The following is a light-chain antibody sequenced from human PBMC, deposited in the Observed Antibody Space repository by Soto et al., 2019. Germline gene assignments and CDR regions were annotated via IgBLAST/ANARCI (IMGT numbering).Light chain of an antibody. J-gene: IGKJ1*01. CDR3: HQYDLSPWT. CDR2: AAS. CDR1: QDITNF. V-gene: IGKV1-33*01. Sequence: DIQMTQSPSSLSASVGDRVTITCQASQDITNFLNWYQQKSGKAPKLLIYAASNLETGVPSRFSGGGSGKNFTFTTSSLQPEDMQTNYCHQYDLSPWTFGQGPKVKIK.